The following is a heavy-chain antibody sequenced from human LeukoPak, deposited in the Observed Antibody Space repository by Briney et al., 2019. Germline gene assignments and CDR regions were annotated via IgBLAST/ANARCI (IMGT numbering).Heavy chain of an antibody. V-gene: IGHV3-23*01. CDR1: GFTFSSYA. J-gene: IGHJ3*02. D-gene: IGHD2-2*01. CDR3: AKDQGYCSSTSCYGDAFDI. CDR2: ISGSGGST. Sequence: GGSLRLSCAASGFTFSSYAMSWVRQAPGKGLEWVSAISGSGGSTYYADSVKGRFTISRDNSKNTLYLQMNSLRAEDTAVYYCAKDQGYCSSTSCYGDAFDIWGQGTMVTASS.